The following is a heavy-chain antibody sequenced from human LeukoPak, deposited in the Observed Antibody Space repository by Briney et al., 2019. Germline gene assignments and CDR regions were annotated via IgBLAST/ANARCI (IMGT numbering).Heavy chain of an antibody. CDR2: IDNGGSTT. CDR1: GFTFSTYW. D-gene: IGHD6-6*01. CDR3: ARVRSDYNSSSPPDY. V-gene: IGHV3-74*01. Sequence: GGSLRLSCAASGFTFSTYWMHWVRQAPGKGLVWVSRIDNGGSTTLYADSVRGRFIISRDNAKNTLYLQMNSLRPEDTAIYYCARVRSDYNSSSPPDYWGQGTPVTVSS. J-gene: IGHJ4*02.